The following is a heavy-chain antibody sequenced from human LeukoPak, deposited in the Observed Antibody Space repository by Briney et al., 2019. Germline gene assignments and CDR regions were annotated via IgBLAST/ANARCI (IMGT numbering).Heavy chain of an antibody. CDR2: INPNSGGT. CDR1: GYTFTGYY. V-gene: IGHV1-2*02. CDR3: ARDLGIAAYYFDY. Sequence: SVKVSCKASGYTFTGYYMHWVRQAPGQGLEWMGWINPNSGGTNYAQKFQGRVTMTRDTSISTAYMELSRLRSDDTAVYYCARDLGIAAYYFDYWGQGTLVTVSS. J-gene: IGHJ4*02. D-gene: IGHD6-13*01.